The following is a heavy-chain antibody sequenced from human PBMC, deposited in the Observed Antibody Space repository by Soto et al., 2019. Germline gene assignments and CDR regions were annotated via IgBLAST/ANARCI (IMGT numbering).Heavy chain of an antibody. CDR2: IYYSGST. V-gene: IGHV4-59*01. J-gene: IGHJ3*02. CDR3: ARINDSSGSGAFDI. D-gene: IGHD3-22*01. Sequence: SETLSLTCTVSGGSISSYYWSWIRQPPGKGLEWIGYIYYSGSTNYNPSLKSRVTISVDTSKNQFSLKLSSVTAADTAVYYCARINDSSGSGAFDIWGQGTMVTVSS. CDR1: GGSISSYY.